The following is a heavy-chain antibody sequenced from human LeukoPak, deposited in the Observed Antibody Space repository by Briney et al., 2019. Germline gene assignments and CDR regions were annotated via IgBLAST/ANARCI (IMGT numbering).Heavy chain of an antibody. D-gene: IGHD6-13*01. CDR3: ARDRRRYSGRSGDYFDY. J-gene: IGHJ4*02. CDR1: GFTFSSYS. Sequence: GGSLRLSCAVSGFTFSSYSMNWVRQAPGKRLEWVSSISSSSSYIYYADSVKGRFTISRDNAKNSLYLQMNSLRAEDTAVYYCARDRRRYSGRSGDYFDYWGQGTLVTVSS. V-gene: IGHV3-21*01. CDR2: ISSSSSYI.